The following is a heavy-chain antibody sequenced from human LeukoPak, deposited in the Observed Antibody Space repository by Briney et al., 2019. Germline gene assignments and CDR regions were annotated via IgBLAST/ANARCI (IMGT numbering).Heavy chain of an antibody. D-gene: IGHD2-15*01. CDR2: ITNSGGTT. J-gene: IGHJ4*02. Sequence: PGGSLRLSCAASGFSFSTYAMSWVRQAPGKGLEWVSTITNSGGTTYYADSVKGRFTISRDNSKSTLYLLLSSLRAEDTAVYYCAKRYCSGGSCYWGYAFDYWGQGTLVTVSS. CDR1: GFSFSTYA. V-gene: IGHV3-23*01. CDR3: AKRYCSGGSCYWGYAFDY.